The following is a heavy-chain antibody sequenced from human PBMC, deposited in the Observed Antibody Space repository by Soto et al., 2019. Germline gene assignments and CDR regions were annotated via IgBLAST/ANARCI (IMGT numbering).Heavy chain of an antibody. D-gene: IGHD3-3*01. Sequence: ASVKVSCKASGYTFTSYAMHWVRQAPGQSPEWMGWINAGNGDTKYSQKFQGRVTISRDTSASTAYMELSSLRSEDTAVYYCARYDLPFDYWGQGTLVTVSS. CDR1: GYTFTSYA. V-gene: IGHV1-3*01. CDR3: ARYDLPFDY. J-gene: IGHJ4*02. CDR2: INAGNGDT.